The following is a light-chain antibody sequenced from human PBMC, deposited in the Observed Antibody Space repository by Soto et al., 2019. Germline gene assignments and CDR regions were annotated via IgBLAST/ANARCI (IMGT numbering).Light chain of an antibody. CDR2: DAS. V-gene: IGKV1-5*01. CDR3: QQYYSYPIT. Sequence: DIQMTQSPSTLSASLGDRVTITCRASQSISSWLAWYQQKPGKAPKFLIYDASNLESGVPSRFSGSGSGTEFTLTISSLQPEDVATYYCQQYYSYPITFGQGTRLEI. CDR1: QSISSW. J-gene: IGKJ5*01.